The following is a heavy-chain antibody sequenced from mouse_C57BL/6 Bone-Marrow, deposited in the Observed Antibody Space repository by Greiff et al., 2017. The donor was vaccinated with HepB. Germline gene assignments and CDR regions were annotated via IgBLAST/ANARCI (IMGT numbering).Heavy chain of an antibody. CDR2: IYPRSGNT. D-gene: IGHD2-4*01. CDR3: ARWFIYYDYGFDY. J-gene: IGHJ2*01. V-gene: IGHV1-81*01. CDR1: GYTFTSYG. Sequence: VKLMESGAELARPGASVKLSCKASGYTFTSYGISWVKQRTGQGLEWIGEIYPRSGNTYYNEKFKGKATLTADKSSSTAYMELRSLTSEDSAVYFCARWFIYYDYGFDYWGQGTTLTVSS.